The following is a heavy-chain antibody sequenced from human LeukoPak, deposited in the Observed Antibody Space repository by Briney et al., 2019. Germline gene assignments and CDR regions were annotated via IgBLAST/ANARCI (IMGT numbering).Heavy chain of an antibody. CDR2: IYYSGIT. Sequence: SETLSLTCTVSGGSVSSGSYYWDWIRQPPGKGLEWIGYIYYSGITNYNPSLKSRVTISVDTSKNQFSLKLSSVTAADTAVYYCARDPGGDSGSYYYWFDPWGQGTLVTVSS. D-gene: IGHD3-10*01. J-gene: IGHJ5*02. V-gene: IGHV4-61*01. CDR1: GGSVSSGSYY. CDR3: ARDPGGDSGSYYYWFDP.